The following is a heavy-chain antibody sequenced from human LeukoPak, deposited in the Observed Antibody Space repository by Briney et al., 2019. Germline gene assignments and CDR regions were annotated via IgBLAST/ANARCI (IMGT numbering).Heavy chain of an antibody. Sequence: GASVKVSCKASGYTFTGYYMHWVRQAPGQGLEWMGWINPNSGGTNYAQKFQGRVTMTRDTSISTAYMELSRLRSDDTAVYYCARGGCSSTSCPSYYYYYYYMDVWGKGTTVTISS. D-gene: IGHD2-2*01. CDR1: GYTFTGYY. J-gene: IGHJ6*03. CDR3: ARGGCSSTSCPSYYYYYYYMDV. V-gene: IGHV1-2*02. CDR2: INPNSGGT.